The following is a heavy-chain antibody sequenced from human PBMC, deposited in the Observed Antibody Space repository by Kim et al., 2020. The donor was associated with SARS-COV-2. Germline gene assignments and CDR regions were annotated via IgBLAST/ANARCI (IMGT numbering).Heavy chain of an antibody. J-gene: IGHJ4*02. CDR1: GGTFSSYT. V-gene: IGHV1-69*04. D-gene: IGHD1-26*01. CDR3: ARDRWSGSGSDY. CDR2: IIPILGIA. Sequence: SVKVSCKASGGTFSSYTISWVRQAPGQGLEWMGRIIPILGIANYAQKFQGRVTITADKSTSTAYMELSSLRSEDTAVYYCARDRWSGSGSDYWGQGTLVTVSS.